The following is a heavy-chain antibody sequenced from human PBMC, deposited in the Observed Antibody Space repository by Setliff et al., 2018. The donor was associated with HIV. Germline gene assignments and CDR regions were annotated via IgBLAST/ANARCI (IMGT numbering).Heavy chain of an antibody. CDR2: ISSNGGST. V-gene: IGHV3-64*03. Sequence: GGSLRLSCSASGFTFSSYAMHWVRQAPGKGLEYVSAISSNGGSTYYADSVKGRFTISRDNSKNTAVYYCVRDRETVSISGVAVPYFDYWGQGTQVTVSS. CDR1: GFTFSSYA. J-gene: IGHJ4*02. D-gene: IGHD3-3*01. CDR3: VPYFDY.